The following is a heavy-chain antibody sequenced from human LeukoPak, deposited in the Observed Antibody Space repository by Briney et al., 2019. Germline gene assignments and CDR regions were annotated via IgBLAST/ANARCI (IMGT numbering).Heavy chain of an antibody. CDR1: GASIRSSTYY. V-gene: IGHV4-39*07. CDR2: IYYSGST. Sequence: SETLSLTCTVSGASIRSSTYYWGWIRQPPGKGLEWIGSIYYSGSTYYNPSLRSRVTISVDTSKNQFSLKLSSVTAADTAVYYCARDRREVLNYYYYYYMDVWGKGTTVTVSS. CDR3: ARDRREVLNYYYYYYMDV. J-gene: IGHJ6*03.